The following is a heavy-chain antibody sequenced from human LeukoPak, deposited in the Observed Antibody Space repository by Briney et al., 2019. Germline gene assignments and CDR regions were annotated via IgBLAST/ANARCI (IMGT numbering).Heavy chain of an antibody. CDR1: GYTFTGYY. Sequence: SGKVSCKASGYTFTGYYMHWVRQAPGPGLEWMGWINPNSGGTNYAQKFQGRVTMTRDTSISTAYMELSRLRSDDTAVYYCARDLVAARSASEGYWGQGTLVTVSS. V-gene: IGHV1-2*02. J-gene: IGHJ4*02. CDR2: INPNSGGT. D-gene: IGHD6-6*01. CDR3: ARDLVAARSASEGY.